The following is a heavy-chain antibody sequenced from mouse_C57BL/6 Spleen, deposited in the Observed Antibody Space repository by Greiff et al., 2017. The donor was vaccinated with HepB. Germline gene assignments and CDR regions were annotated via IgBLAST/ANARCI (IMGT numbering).Heavy chain of an antibody. CDR3: ARTYYSNYPGYAMDY. CDR1: GFSLTSYG. J-gene: IGHJ4*01. D-gene: IGHD2-5*01. V-gene: IGHV2-2*01. Sequence: VKLQESGPGLVQPSQSLSITCTVSGFSLTSYGVHWVRQSPGKGLEWLGVIWSGGSTDYNAAFISRLSISKDNSKSQVFFKMNSLQADDTAIYYCARTYYSNYPGYAMDYWGQGTSVTVSS. CDR2: IWSGGST.